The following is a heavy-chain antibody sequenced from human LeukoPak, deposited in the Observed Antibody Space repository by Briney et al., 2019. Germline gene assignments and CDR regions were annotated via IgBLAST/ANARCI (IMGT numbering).Heavy chain of an antibody. CDR1: GFTFSSYG. D-gene: IGHD2-2*01. V-gene: IGHV3-30*18. CDR3: AKDWWGYCSSTSRYTTVFDY. Sequence: QVQLVESGGGVVQPGRSLRLSCAASGFTFSSYGMHWVRQAPGKGLEWVAVISYDGSNKYYADSVKGRFTISRDNSKNTLYLQMNSLRAEDTAAYYCAKDWWGYCSSTSRYTTVFDYWGQGTLVTVSS. CDR2: ISYDGSNK. J-gene: IGHJ4*02.